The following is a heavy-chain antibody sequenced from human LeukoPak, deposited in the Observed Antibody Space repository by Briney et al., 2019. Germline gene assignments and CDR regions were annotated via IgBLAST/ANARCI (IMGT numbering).Heavy chain of an antibody. J-gene: IGHJ3*02. Sequence: GGSLRLSCAASGFTFSSYAMSWVRQAPGKGLEWVSGINGGGGSTYYADSVKGRFTISRYNSKNTLYLQMNSLRAEDTAVYYCAKVMGSWLNHDAFDIWGQGTMVTVSS. D-gene: IGHD3-10*01. CDR1: GFTFSSYA. V-gene: IGHV3-23*01. CDR2: INGGGGST. CDR3: AKVMGSWLNHDAFDI.